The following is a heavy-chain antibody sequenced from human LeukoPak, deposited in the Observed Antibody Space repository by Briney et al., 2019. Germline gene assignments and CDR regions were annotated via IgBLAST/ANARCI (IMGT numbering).Heavy chain of an antibody. Sequence: GASVKVSCKASGYTFTSYGISWVRQAPGQGLEWMGWISAYNGNTNYAQKLQGRVTMTTDTSTSTAYMELRSLRSDDTAVYYCARSGGYYDYVWGSYNWFDPWGQGTLVTVSS. CDR1: GYTFTSYG. J-gene: IGHJ5*02. V-gene: IGHV1-18*01. D-gene: IGHD3-16*01. CDR3: ARSGGYYDYVWGSYNWFDP. CDR2: ISAYNGNT.